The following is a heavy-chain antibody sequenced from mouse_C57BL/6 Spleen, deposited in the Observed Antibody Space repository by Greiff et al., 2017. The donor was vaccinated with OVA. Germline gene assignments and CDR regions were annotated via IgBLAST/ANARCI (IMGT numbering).Heavy chain of an antibody. CDR2: IDPENGDT. D-gene: IGHD2-1*01. J-gene: IGHJ2*01. CDR3: TIYGKEYYLDY. Sequence: EVQLQQSGAELVRPGASVKLSCTASGFNIKDDYMHWVKQRPEQGLEWIGWIDPENGDTEYASKFQGKATITADTSSNTAYLQLSSLTSEDTAVYYCTIYGKEYYLDYWGQGTTLTVSS. V-gene: IGHV14-4*01. CDR1: GFNIKDDY.